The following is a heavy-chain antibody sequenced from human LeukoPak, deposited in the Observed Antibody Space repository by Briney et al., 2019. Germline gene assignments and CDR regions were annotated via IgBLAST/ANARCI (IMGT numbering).Heavy chain of an antibody. D-gene: IGHD3-9*01. CDR1: GFTFSNAW. J-gene: IGHJ4*02. CDR2: IKSKTDGGTT. Sequence: KTGGSLRLSCAASGFTFSNAWMSWVRQAPGKGLEWVGRIKSKTDGGTTDYAAPVKGRFTISRDDSKNTLYLQMNSLKTEDTAVYYCTTRYYDILTADSPLLDYWGQGTLVTVSS. CDR3: TTRYYDILTADSPLLDY. V-gene: IGHV3-15*01.